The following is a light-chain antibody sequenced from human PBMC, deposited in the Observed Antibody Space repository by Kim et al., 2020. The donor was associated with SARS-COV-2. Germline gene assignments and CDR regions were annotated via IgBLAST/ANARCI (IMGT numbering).Light chain of an antibody. CDR3: QQYYSVPYT. CDR1: RSLLYSSNHKNY. V-gene: IGKV4-1*01. CDR2: WAS. Sequence: RATINCKSSRSLLYSSNHKNYLAWYQRKPGQPPKVVIYWASTRESGVPDRFSGSGSGTDFTLTISSLQAEDVAVYYCQQYYSVPYTFGQGTKLEI. J-gene: IGKJ2*01.